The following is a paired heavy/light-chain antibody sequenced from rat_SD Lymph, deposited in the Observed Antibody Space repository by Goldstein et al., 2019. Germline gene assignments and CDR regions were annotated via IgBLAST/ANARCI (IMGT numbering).Light chain of an antibody. J-gene: IGKJ2-3*01. V-gene: IGKV2S11*01. CDR3: AQFLEYPYT. CDR2: RMS. Sequence: DIVLTQAPLSVSVTPGESASISCRSSKSLLSSKGITSLYWYLQKPGKSPQLLIYRMSNLASGVPDRFSGSGSETDFTLKISKVETEDVGVYYCAQFLEYPYTFGAGTKLELK. CDR1: KSLLSSKGITS.
Heavy chain of an antibody. V-gene: IGHV3-4*01. CDR1: GYTITSGY. J-gene: IGHJ3*01. D-gene: IGHD1-7*01. CDR2: ISYSGST. Sequence: EIQLQESGPGLVKPSQSLSLTCSVTGYTITSGYDWSWIRKFPGNKMEWMGYISYSGSTNYNPSLKSRISITRDTSKNQFFLQLNSVTTEDTATYYCARYAPGDYYGYPYNWFAYWGQGTLVTVSS. CDR3: ARYAPGDYYGYPYNWFAY.